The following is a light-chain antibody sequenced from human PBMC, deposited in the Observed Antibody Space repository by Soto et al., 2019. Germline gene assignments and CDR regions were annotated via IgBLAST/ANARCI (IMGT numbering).Light chain of an antibody. CDR3: CSYAHDTRSGTVV. CDR1: SSDVGSYNR. CDR2: EGT. V-gene: IGLV2-23*01. Sequence: QSALTQPASVSGSPGQSITISCTGTSSDVGSYNRVSWYQQNPGKAPKLMIYEGTKRPSGVSDRFSGSKSGNTASMTISGLQSEDEADYYCCSYAHDTRSGTVVFGGGTKLTVL. J-gene: IGLJ2*01.